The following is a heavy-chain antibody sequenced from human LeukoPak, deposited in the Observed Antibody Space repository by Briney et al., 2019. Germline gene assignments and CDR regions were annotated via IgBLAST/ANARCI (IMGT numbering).Heavy chain of an antibody. Sequence: SGGSLRLPCTAPGFICRRYRVIWARQAPGKGLEWVANIKKEGREKIYFDSVRGPLTISRDDARTSLYLQMDSLRVEDTAVYYCARDKSIPNLDAFDIWGQGTMVTVSS. D-gene: IGHD1-14*01. V-gene: IGHV3-7*05. CDR2: IKKEGREK. CDR3: ARDKSIPNLDAFDI. CDR1: GFICRRYR. J-gene: IGHJ3*02.